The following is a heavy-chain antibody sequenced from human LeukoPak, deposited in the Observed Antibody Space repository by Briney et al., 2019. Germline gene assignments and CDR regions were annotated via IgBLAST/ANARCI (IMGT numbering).Heavy chain of an antibody. CDR1: GGSISSYY. CDR2: IYYTGST. D-gene: IGHD6-13*01. J-gene: IGHJ4*02. V-gene: IGHV4-59*01. Sequence: SETLSLTCTVSGGSISSYYWSWIRQPPGKGLEWIGYIYYTGSTNYNPSLKSRVTMSVDTSKNQFTLNLKSVTPEDTAVYYCARNLIPEQLVLNFWGQGTLVTVSS. CDR3: ARNLIPEQLVLNF.